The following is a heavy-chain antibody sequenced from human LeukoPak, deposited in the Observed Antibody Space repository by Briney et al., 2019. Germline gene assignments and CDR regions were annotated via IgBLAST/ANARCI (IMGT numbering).Heavy chain of an antibody. D-gene: IGHD4-11*01. V-gene: IGHV3-30*02. Sequence: PGGSLRLSCAASGFTFSSYGMHWVRQAPGKGLVWVAFIRYDGSDKYYGDSVKGQFTISRDNSKNTLYLQMNSLRAEDTSVYYCARDWYNNSDAFDIWGQGTMVTVSS. CDR2: IRYDGSDK. CDR3: ARDWYNNSDAFDI. J-gene: IGHJ3*02. CDR1: GFTFSSYG.